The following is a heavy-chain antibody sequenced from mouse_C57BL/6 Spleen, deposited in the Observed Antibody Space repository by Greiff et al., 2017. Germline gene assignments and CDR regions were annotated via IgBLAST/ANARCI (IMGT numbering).Heavy chain of an antibody. V-gene: IGHV1-82*01. D-gene: IGHD1-1*01. CDR3: ASLLTTVYFDY. CDR1: GYAFSSSW. CDR2: IYPGDGDT. J-gene: IGHJ2*01. Sequence: VHLVESGPELVKPGASVKISCKASGYAFSSSWMNWVKQRPGKGLEWIGRIYPGDGDTNYNGKFKGKATLTADKSSSTAYMQLSSLTSEDSAVYFCASLLTTVYFDYWGQGTTLTVSS.